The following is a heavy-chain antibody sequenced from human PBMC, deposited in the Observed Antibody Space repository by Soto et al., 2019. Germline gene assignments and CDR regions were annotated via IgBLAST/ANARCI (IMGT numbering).Heavy chain of an antibody. V-gene: IGHV3-13*01. Sequence: PGGFLRLFCAAFGFTCSNYDMHWVRQTTGKGLEWVSAIDIAGATYYPDSVKGRFTISRETAKNSLYLQMNRLRADDTTVYYCARAARWLQSRYFDLWGRGTLVTVSS. D-gene: IGHD5-12*01. CDR3: ARAARWLQSRYFDL. J-gene: IGHJ2*01. CDR2: IDIAGAT. CDR1: GFTCSNYD.